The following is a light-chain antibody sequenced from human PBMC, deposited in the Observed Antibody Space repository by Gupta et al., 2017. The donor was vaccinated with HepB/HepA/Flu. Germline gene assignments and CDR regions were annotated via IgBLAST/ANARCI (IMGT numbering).Light chain of an antibody. CDR2: DVS. J-gene: IGLJ2*01. V-gene: IGLV2-14*03. CDR1: GSVINNFTY. Sequence: SALPQPASVSGSPGHPITISATGTGSVINNFTYVSWYQQHPGNAPKLFVSDVSFPPSRVSNRFSGSKSGNSASLTISGLQDEDEADYYCSSYTSSSTLVFGGGTKLTVL. CDR3: SSYTSSSTLV.